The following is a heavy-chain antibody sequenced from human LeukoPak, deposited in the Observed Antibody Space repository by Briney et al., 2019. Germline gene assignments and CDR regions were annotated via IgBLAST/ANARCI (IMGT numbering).Heavy chain of an antibody. Sequence: WGSLRLSCAASGFTFSSYGMHWVRQAPGKGLEWVAVISYDGSNKYYADSVKGRFTISRDNSKNTLYLQMNSLRAEDTAVYYCAKPHYEYYFDYWGQGTLVTVSS. D-gene: IGHD4-17*01. V-gene: IGHV3-30*18. CDR1: GFTFSSYG. CDR3: AKPHYEYYFDY. J-gene: IGHJ4*02. CDR2: ISYDGSNK.